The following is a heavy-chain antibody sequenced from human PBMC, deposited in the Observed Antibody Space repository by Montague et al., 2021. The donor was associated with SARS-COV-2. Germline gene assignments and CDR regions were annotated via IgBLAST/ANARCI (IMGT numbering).Heavy chain of an antibody. CDR2: IFYNGYT. Sequence: SETLSPTCTVSGGTVRDYYWNWIRQTPGKGLEWIGYIFYNGYTKYNPSLESRVTISVDTPGNQFFLSLRSVTASDTATYFCARHSVSEDGTFFRSYFDPWGQGTQVIVPS. CDR3: ARHSVSEDGTFFRSYFDP. J-gene: IGHJ5*02. V-gene: IGHV4-59*08. D-gene: IGHD1-1*01. CDR1: GGTVRDYY.